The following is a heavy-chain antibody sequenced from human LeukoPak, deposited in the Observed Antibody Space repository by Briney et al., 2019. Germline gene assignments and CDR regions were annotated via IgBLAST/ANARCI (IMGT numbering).Heavy chain of an antibody. J-gene: IGHJ4*02. Sequence: ASVKVSCKASGYTFTSYYMHWVRQAPGQGLEWMGWINTNTGNPTYAQGFTGRFVFSLDTSVSTAYLQISSLKAEDTAVYFCARPGVTGGPASDYWGQGTVVTVSS. CDR3: ARPGVTGGPASDY. V-gene: IGHV7-4-1*02. CDR1: GYTFTSYY. D-gene: IGHD3-10*01. CDR2: INTNTGNP.